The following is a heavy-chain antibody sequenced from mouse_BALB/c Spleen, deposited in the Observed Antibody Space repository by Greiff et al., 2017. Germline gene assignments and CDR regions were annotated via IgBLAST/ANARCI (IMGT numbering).Heavy chain of an antibody. CDR2: ISSGGSYT. CDR3: TRDRTQ. Sequence: EVMLVESGGGLVKPGGSLKLSCAASGFTFSSYTMSWVRQTPEKRLEWVATISSGGSYTYYPDSVKGRFTISRDNAKNTLYLQMSSLKSEDTAMYYCTRDRTQWGQGTTLTVSS. J-gene: IGHJ2*01. V-gene: IGHV5-6-4*01. CDR1: GFTFSSYT.